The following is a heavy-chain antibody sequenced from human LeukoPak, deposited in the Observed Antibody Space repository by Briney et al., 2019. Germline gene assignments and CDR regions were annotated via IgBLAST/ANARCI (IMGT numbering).Heavy chain of an antibody. CDR3: ARVLAGTYRQRDH. CDR1: GFSFSNSW. Sequence: GGSLRLSCEASGFSFSNSWIHWVRRPPGKGLAWVSRISGDGGSTAYADFVKGRFTISRDNAKNTVYLQMSSLGVEDTAVYYCARVLAGTYRQRDHWGQGTLVSVSS. CDR2: ISGDGGST. V-gene: IGHV3-74*03. D-gene: IGHD1-14*01. J-gene: IGHJ4*02.